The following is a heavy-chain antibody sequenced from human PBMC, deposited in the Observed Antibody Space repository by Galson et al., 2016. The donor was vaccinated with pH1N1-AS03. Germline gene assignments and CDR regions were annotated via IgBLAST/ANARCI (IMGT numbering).Heavy chain of an antibody. D-gene: IGHD3-10*01. J-gene: IGHJ4*02. Sequence: SLRLSCAVSGFSLSNNWMTWVRQAPGKGLEWVANINKDGSEKSYVDSVKGRFTISRDTAKNSVFLQMNSVRVEDRAVYYCARLPRGPWRFDYWGQGTLVTVSS. CDR1: GFSLSNNW. CDR3: ARLPRGPWRFDY. V-gene: IGHV3-7*01. CDR2: INKDGSEK.